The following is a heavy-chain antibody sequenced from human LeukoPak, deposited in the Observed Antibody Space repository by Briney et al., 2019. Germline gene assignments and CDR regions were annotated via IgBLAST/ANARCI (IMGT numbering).Heavy chain of an antibody. CDR2: IKRDGSEK. J-gene: IGHJ4*02. CDR1: GFTFSDYW. Sequence: GGSLRLSCAASGFTFSDYWMSCVRQAPGKGLEWVANIKRDGSEKYYVGSVKGRFTISRDNAKNSLYLQMNSLRAEDAAVYYCARLNYWSFDYWGQGALVTDSS. CDR3: ARLNYWSFDY. V-gene: IGHV3-7*02. D-gene: IGHD1-1*01.